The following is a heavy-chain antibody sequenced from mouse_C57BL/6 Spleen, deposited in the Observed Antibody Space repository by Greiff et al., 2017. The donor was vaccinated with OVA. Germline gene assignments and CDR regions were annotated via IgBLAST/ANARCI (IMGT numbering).Heavy chain of an antibody. V-gene: IGHV5-4*01. CDR1: GFTFSSYA. CDR3: ARDLGFTFAY. J-gene: IGHJ3*01. D-gene: IGHD3-1*01. Sequence: EVMLVESGGGLVKPGGSLKLSCAASGFTFSSYAMSWVRQTPEKRLEWVATISDGGSYTYYPDNVKGRFTISRDNAKNNLYLQMSHLKSEDTAMYYCARDLGFTFAYWGQGTLVTVSA. CDR2: ISDGGSYT.